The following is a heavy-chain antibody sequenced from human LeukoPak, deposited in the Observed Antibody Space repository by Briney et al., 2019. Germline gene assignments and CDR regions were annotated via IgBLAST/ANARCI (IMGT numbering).Heavy chain of an antibody. V-gene: IGHV3-7*01. CDR2: IKQDGSVK. J-gene: IGHJ4*02. D-gene: IGHD1-26*01. Sequence: PGGSLRLSCAASGFTFSDYWMNWVRQAPGKGLEWLANIKQDGSVKYFADSVKGRFTISRDNAKNSVTLQMNSLRAEDTAVYYCAKAYSGSSYYFDYWGQGTLVTVSS. CDR3: AKAYSGSSYYFDY. CDR1: GFTFSDYW.